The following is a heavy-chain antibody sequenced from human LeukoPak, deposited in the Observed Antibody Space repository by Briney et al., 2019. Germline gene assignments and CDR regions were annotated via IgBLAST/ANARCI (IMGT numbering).Heavy chain of an antibody. Sequence: GGSLRLSCAASGFTFDTYGMSWFRQAPGQGLDCVSTISGSGLTTYYADSVKGRFAISRDNSKNTLYLQMNNLRAEDTAIYYCANDGRGSYTFDYWGQGTLVTVSS. CDR3: ANDGRGSYTFDY. V-gene: IGHV3-23*01. CDR2: ISGSGLTT. J-gene: IGHJ4*02. CDR1: GFTFDTYG. D-gene: IGHD1-26*01.